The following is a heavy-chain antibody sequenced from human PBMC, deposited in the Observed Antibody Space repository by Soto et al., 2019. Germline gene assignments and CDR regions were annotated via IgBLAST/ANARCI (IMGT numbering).Heavy chain of an antibody. CDR2: INPSGGST. CDR3: ARDTAHDPCDSGYHSLRFDY. D-gene: IGHD5-12*01. J-gene: IGHJ4*02. Sequence: QVQLVQSGAEVKKPGASVKVSCKASGYTFTSYYMHWVRQAPGQGLEWMGIINPSGGSTSYAQKFQGSDNITRNTSTSTVYIELRSLRSEDTAVYFCARDTAHDPCDSGYHSLRFDYWGQGTLVTVSS. V-gene: IGHV1-46*03. CDR1: GYTFTSYY.